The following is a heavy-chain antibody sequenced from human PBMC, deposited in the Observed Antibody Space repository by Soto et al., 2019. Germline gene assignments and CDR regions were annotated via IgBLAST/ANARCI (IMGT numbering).Heavy chain of an antibody. CDR2: INHSGST. CDR1: GGSFSGYY. V-gene: IGHV4-34*01. J-gene: IGHJ6*02. Sequence: PSETLSLTCAVYGGSFSGYYWSWIRQPPGKGLEWIGEINHSGSTNYNPSLKSRVTISVDSSKNQFSLKLSSVTAADTAVYYCARGLGGGNSYYYYYYGMDVWGQGTTVTVYS. CDR3: ARGLGGGNSYYYYYYGMDV. D-gene: IGHD2-21*02.